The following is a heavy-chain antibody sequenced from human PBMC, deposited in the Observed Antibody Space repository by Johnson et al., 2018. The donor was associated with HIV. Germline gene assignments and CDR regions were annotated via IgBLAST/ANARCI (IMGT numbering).Heavy chain of an antibody. CDR3: ARAREVYYLDAFDI. CDR1: GFTVSSNY. V-gene: IGHV3-30*03. J-gene: IGHJ3*02. CDR2: ISYDGSNK. Sequence: QVQLVESGGGLVQPGGSLRLSCAASGFTVSSNYMSWVRQAPGKGLEWVAVISYDGSNKYYADSVKGRFTISRDNAKKSLYLQMNSLRAEDTAVYYCARAREVYYLDAFDIWGQGTMVTVSS. D-gene: IGHD3-22*01.